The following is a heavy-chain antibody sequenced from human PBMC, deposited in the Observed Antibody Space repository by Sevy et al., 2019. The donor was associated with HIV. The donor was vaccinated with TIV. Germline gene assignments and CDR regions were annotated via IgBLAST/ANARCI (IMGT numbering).Heavy chain of an antibody. CDR1: GLTFTDAW. D-gene: IGHD4-17*01. J-gene: IGHJ4*02. Sequence: GGSLRLSCAASGLTFTDAWMAWVRQAPGKGLEWVGRIRSNTDGGTTEYAAPLKGRFTISRVDSKNTLYLQMNILKSADTAVYYCTTDREYSDFKGGFDYWGRGALVTVSS. CDR2: IRSNTDGGTT. V-gene: IGHV3-15*01. CDR3: TTDREYSDFKGGFDY.